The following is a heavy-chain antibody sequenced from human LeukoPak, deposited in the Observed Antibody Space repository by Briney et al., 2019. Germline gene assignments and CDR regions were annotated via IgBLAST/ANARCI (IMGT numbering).Heavy chain of an antibody. CDR1: GDSVSSNNAA. J-gene: IGHJ5*02. Sequence: SQSLSLTCAISGDSVSSNNAAWVWIRQSPSRGLEWLGRAYYRSKWYHDYAVFVKSRISFNPDTSKNQFFLQLNSVTPEDTAVYYCARDVNGAFTKSWFDPWGQGTRVTVSS. D-gene: IGHD4-17*01. CDR3: ARDVNGAFTKSWFDP. CDR2: AYYRSKWYH. V-gene: IGHV6-1*01.